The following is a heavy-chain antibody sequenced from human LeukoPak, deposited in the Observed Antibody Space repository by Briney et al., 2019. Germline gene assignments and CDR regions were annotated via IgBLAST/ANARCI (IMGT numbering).Heavy chain of an antibody. V-gene: IGHV4-30-2*01. CDR1: GGSISSGGYS. J-gene: IGHJ4*02. D-gene: IGHD6-19*01. Sequence: PSETLSLTCAVSGGSISSGGYSWSWIRQPPGKGLEWIGYIYHSGSTYYNPSLKSRVTISVDRSKNQFSLKLSSVTAADTAVYYCARPYSSGWYGDFDYWGQGTLVTVSS. CDR2: IYHSGST. CDR3: ARPYSSGWYGDFDY.